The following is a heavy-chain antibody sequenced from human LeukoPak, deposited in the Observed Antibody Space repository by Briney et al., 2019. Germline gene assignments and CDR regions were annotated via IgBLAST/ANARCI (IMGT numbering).Heavy chain of an antibody. CDR1: GYTFTGYY. CDR2: ISAYNGNT. J-gene: IGHJ5*02. V-gene: IGHV1-18*04. Sequence: EASVKVSCKASGYTFTGYYMHWVRQAPGQGLEWMGWISAYNGNTNYAQKLQGRVTMTTDTSTSTAYMELRSLRSDDTAVYYCARVGDNWFDPWGQGALVTVSS. CDR3: ARVGDNWFDP.